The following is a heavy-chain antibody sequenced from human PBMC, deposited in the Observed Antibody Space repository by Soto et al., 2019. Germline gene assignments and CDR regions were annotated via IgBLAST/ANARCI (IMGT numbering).Heavy chain of an antibody. J-gene: IGHJ6*02. CDR3: ARDWYYFDSSGYSKPVYYPYYGLDV. D-gene: IGHD3-22*01. CDR1: GYTFTDYY. Sequence: ASVKVSCKASGYTFTDYYIHWVRQAPGQGLEWMGWINPNSGGTKFAQQFQGRVTMTRDTSISTAYMELSGLRFDDTAVYYCARDWYYFDSSGYSKPVYYPYYGLDVWGQGTTVTVSS. CDR2: INPNSGGT. V-gene: IGHV1-2*02.